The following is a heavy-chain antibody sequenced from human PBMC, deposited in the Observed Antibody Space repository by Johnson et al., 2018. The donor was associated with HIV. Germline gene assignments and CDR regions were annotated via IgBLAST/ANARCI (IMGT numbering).Heavy chain of an antibody. Sequence: VQLVESGGGVVRPGGSLRLCCAASGFTFDDYGMSWVRQAPGKGLEWVSGITWNGGNTGYVDSVKGRFTISRDNAKNSLYLQMNSLRAEDTAVYYCAKAMVRGGNNAFDIWGQGTMVTVSS. J-gene: IGHJ3*02. CDR2: ITWNGGNT. CDR1: GFTFDDYG. CDR3: AKAMVRGGNNAFDI. V-gene: IGHV3-20*04. D-gene: IGHD3-10*01.